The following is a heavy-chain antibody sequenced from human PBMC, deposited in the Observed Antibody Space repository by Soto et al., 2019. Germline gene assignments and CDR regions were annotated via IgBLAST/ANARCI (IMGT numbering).Heavy chain of an antibody. V-gene: IGHV5-51*01. D-gene: IGHD6-13*01. CDR3: ARLLPQLVPYYYYGMDV. CDR2: MYPVYSET. CDR1: GYSFTSYW. Sequence: PWESLKISCKGSGYSFTSYWIGGVRDMPGKGVEWMGVMYPVYSETRYSQSVQGQVTISADKSISTAYLQWSSLKASDTAMYSCARLLPQLVPYYYYGMDVWGQGTTVTVSS. J-gene: IGHJ6*02.